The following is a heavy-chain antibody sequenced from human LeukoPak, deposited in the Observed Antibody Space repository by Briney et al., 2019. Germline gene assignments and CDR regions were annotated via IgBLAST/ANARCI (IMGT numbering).Heavy chain of an antibody. CDR1: GFTFSSYW. CDR2: INSDGSST. Sequence: GGSLRLSCAASGFTFSSYWMHWVRQAPGKGLVWVSRINSDGSSTSYADSVKGRFTISRDNSKNTLYLQMNTLRAEDTAVYYCARRAGDYSHPYDYWGQGTLVTVSS. D-gene: IGHD3-22*01. J-gene: IGHJ4*02. V-gene: IGHV3-74*01. CDR3: ARRAGDYSHPYDY.